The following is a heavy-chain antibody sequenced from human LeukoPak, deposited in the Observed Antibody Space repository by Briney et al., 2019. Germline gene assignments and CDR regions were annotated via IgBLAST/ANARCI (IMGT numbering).Heavy chain of an antibody. D-gene: IGHD3-9*01. CDR3: ATVYDILTGPFDY. V-gene: IGHV3-9*01. Sequence: GGSLRLSCAASGFTFDDYAMHWVRQAPGKGLEWVSGISWNSGSIGYPDSVKGRFTISRDNAKNSLYLQMNSLRAEDTALYYCATVYDILTGPFDYWGQGTLVTVSS. CDR1: GFTFDDYA. CDR2: ISWNSGSI. J-gene: IGHJ4*02.